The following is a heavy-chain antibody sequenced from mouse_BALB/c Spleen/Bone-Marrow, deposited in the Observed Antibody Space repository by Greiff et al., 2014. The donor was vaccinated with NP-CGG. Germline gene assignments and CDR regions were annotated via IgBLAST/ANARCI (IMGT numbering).Heavy chain of an antibody. CDR1: GYSFTGYN. Sequence: LVKTGASGKISCKASGYSFTGYNMHWVKQSHGKSLEWIGYISCYNGATSHNQKFKGKATFTVDTSSSTAYMQFNSLTSEDSAVYYCVVRQRNYDAMDYWGQGTSVTVSS. CDR2: ISCYNGAT. J-gene: IGHJ4*01. D-gene: IGHD2-14*01. CDR3: VVRQRNYDAMDY. V-gene: IGHV1S34*01.